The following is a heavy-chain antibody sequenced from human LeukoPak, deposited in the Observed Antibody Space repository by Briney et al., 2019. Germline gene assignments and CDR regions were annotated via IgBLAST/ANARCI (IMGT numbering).Heavy chain of an antibody. V-gene: IGHV3-23*01. J-gene: IGHJ4*02. CDR2: ISVSGTST. CDR1: GFTFSAFP. Sequence: GGSLRLSCAASGFTFSAFPMSWGRQAPGKGLGWVSAISVSGTSTYYEDSVKGRFAISRDNSKNTMYLQMNRLRAEDTAVYYCAKDRGYWGQGTLVTVSS. CDR3: AKDRGY.